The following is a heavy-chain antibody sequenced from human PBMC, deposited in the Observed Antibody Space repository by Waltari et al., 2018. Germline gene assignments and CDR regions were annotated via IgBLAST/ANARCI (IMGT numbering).Heavy chain of an antibody. V-gene: IGHV3-23*04. D-gene: IGHD4-17*01. Sequence: EVQLVDSGGGLVQPGGTLRLSCAASGFTFSSHAMSWVRQAPGKGLEWVSGISSNGGSRVYVDSVRGRFTISRDNSKNTLYLQMSSLRGEDTALYYCAKDTCGGIGDYTWGVFDMWGQGTMVTVSS. J-gene: IGHJ3*02. CDR3: AKDTCGGIGDYTWGVFDM. CDR2: ISSNGGSR. CDR1: GFTFSSHA.